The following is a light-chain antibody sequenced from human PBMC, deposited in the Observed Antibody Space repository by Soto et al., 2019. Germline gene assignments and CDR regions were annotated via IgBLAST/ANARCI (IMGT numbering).Light chain of an antibody. Sequence: IVMTQSPATLSVAPGERGTFSFMASQGVSRKLAWYQQKPGQAPRLLIYGASSRATGIPDRFSGSGSGTDFTLTISRLEPEDFAVYYCQQYGSSPITFGQGTRLEIK. CDR3: QQYGSSPIT. CDR2: GAS. V-gene: IGKV3-20*01. CDR1: QGVSRK. J-gene: IGKJ5*01.